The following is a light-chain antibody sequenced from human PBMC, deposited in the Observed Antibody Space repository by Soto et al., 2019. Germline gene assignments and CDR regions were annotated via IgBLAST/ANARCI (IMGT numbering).Light chain of an antibody. CDR2: GDN. Sequence: NFMLTQPHSVSESPGTTVTISCTGSSGSVASNFVHWYQRRPGSAPTIVIYGDNQRPSGVPDRFSGSIDSSSNSASLTISGLKNEDEADYFCQSYDRSSLYVFGTGNQLTVL. CDR1: SGSVASNF. CDR3: QSYDRSSLYV. V-gene: IGLV6-57*02. J-gene: IGLJ1*01.